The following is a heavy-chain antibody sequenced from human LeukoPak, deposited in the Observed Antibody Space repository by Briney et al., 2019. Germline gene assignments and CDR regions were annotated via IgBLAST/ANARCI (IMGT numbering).Heavy chain of an antibody. Sequence: TSETLSLTCTVSGGSISSYYWSWLRQPPGKGLEWIGYIYYSGSTNYNPSLKSRVTISVDMSKNQFSLKLSSVTAADTAVYYCARRTGYYDGFDYWGQGTLVTVSS. J-gene: IGHJ4*02. CDR1: GGSISSYY. D-gene: IGHD3/OR15-3a*01. V-gene: IGHV4-59*01. CDR2: IYYSGST. CDR3: ARRTGYYDGFDY.